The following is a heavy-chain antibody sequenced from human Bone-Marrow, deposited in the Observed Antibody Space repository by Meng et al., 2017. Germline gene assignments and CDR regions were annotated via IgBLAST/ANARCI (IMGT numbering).Heavy chain of an antibody. CDR1: GGSISSYY. CDR2: IYYSGST. CDR3: ARVEPGWYFDL. V-gene: IGHV4-59*01. J-gene: IGHJ2*01. D-gene: IGHD1-14*01. Sequence: SETLSLTCTVSGGSISSYYWSWIRQPPGKGLEWSGYIYYSGSTNYNPSLKSRVTISVDTSKNQFSLKLSSVTAADTAVYYCARVEPGWYFDLWGRGTLVTVSS.